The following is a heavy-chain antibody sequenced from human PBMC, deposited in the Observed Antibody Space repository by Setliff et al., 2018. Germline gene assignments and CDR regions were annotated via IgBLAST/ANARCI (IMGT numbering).Heavy chain of an antibody. J-gene: IGHJ4*02. D-gene: IGHD5-18*01. V-gene: IGHV3-48*03. Sequence: GGSLRLSCAASGFTFSSYEMNWVRQAPGKGLEWVSYISSSGSTIYYADSVKGRFTISRDNAKNSLYLQMNSLRAEDTAVYSCARARGYSYGPFDYWGQGTLVTVSS. CDR3: ARARGYSYGPFDY. CDR2: ISSSGSTI. CDR1: GFTFSSYE.